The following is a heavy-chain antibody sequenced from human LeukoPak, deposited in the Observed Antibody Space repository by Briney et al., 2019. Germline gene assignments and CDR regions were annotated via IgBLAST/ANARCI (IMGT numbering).Heavy chain of an antibody. CDR2: ISAYNGNT. CDR3: ARELGRLIGVVTPFDY. CDR1: GYTFTSYG. D-gene: IGHD3-3*01. Sequence: ASVKVSCKASGYTFTSYGSSWVRQAPGQGLEWMGWISAYNGNTNYAQKLQGRVTMTTDTSTSTAYMELRSLRSDDTAVYYCARELGRLIGVVTPFDYWGQGTLVTVSS. V-gene: IGHV1-18*01. J-gene: IGHJ4*02.